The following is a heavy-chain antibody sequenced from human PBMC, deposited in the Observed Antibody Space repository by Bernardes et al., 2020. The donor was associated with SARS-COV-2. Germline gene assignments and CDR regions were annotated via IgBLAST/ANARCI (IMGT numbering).Heavy chain of an antibody. CDR3: ARGWSIYGDNSLRTDYFDY. J-gene: IGHJ4*02. V-gene: IGHV4-34*01. D-gene: IGHD4-17*01. Sequence: SETLSRTCAVYGVSFRYYYWNWIRQPPGKGLEWIGEINHSGSTIYNPSLKSRVTISVDTSKNQFSLKLSSVTAADTAVYYCARGWSIYGDNSLRTDYFDYWGQGTLVTVSS. CDR1: GVSFRYYY. CDR2: INHSGST.